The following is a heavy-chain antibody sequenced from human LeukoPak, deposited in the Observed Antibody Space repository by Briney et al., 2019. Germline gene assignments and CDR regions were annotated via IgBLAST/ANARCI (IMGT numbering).Heavy chain of an antibody. J-gene: IGHJ5*02. V-gene: IGHV1-24*01. CDR2: FDPEDGET. CDR1: GYTLTELS. CDR3: ARDRGTYDMPGNWFDP. Sequence: ASVKVSCKVSGYTLTELSMHWVRQAPGKGLEWMGGFDPEDGETIYAQKFQGRVTMTEDTSTDTAYMELSSLRSEDTAVYYCARDRGTYDMPGNWFDPWGQGTLVTVSS. D-gene: IGHD3-9*01.